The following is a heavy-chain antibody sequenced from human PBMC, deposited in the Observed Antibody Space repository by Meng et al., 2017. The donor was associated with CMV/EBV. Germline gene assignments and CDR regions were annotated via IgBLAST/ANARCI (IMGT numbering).Heavy chain of an antibody. Sequence: GESLKISCTASGFTFSSSNMHWVHQAPGKGLEWVAFIRYDGSNKYYADSVKGRFTISRDNSKNTLFLQMNSLRAEDTAMYYCATYWIADYWGQGTLVTVSS. V-gene: IGHV3-30*02. CDR1: GFTFSSSN. CDR2: IRYDGSNK. D-gene: IGHD1-1*01. CDR3: ATYWIADY. J-gene: IGHJ4*02.